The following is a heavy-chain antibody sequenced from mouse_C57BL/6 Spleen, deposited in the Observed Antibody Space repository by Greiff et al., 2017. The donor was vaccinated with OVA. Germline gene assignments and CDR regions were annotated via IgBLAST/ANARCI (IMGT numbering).Heavy chain of an antibody. CDR1: GFTFSRYA. CDR2: ISDGGSYT. CDR3: ARDDYDGYAMDY. J-gene: IGHJ4*01. V-gene: IGHV5-4*01. D-gene: IGHD2-4*01. Sequence: EVQLQQSGGGLVKPGGSLKLSCAASGFTFSRYAMSWVRQTPEKRLEWVATISDGGSYTYYPDNVKGRFTISRDNAKNNLYLQMSHLKSEDTAMYYCARDDYDGYAMDYWGQGTSVTVSS.